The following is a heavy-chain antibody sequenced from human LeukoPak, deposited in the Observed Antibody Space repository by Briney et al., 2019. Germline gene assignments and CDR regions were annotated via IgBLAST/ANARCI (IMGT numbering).Heavy chain of an antibody. CDR2: ISSSGSTI. Sequence: GGSLRLSCAASGFTFSDYYMSWIRQAPGKGLEWVSYISSSGSTIYYADSVKGRFTISRDNAKDTLYVQMNSLRAEDTAVYYCAKTGDSSGFYYGVDYWGQGTLVTVSS. J-gene: IGHJ4*02. CDR3: AKTGDSSGFYYGVDY. V-gene: IGHV3-11*01. D-gene: IGHD3-22*01. CDR1: GFTFSDYY.